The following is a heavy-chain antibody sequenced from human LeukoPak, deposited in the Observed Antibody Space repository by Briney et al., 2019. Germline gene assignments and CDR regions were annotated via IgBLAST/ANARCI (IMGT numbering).Heavy chain of an antibody. Sequence: GGSLRLSRAVSEFSVSGYWMTWVRQAPGKGVEWVANIKQDGSEKNYADSVKGRFTISRDNAENSLFLQMNSLIVEDTAVYYCAREWQGGIAAAGTRIEGDYWGQGTLVAVSS. V-gene: IGHV3-7*01. CDR3: AREWQGGIAAAGTRIEGDY. CDR1: EFSVSGYW. CDR2: IKQDGSEK. J-gene: IGHJ4*02. D-gene: IGHD6-13*01.